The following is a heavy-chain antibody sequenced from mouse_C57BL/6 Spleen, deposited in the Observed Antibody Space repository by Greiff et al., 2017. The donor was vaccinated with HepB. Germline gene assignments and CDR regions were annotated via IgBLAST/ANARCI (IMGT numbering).Heavy chain of an antibody. CDR1: GFTFSSYG. J-gene: IGHJ1*03. Sequence: EVKLMESGGDLVKPGGSLKLSCAASGFTFSSYGMSWVRQTPDKRLEWVATISSGGSYTYYPDSVKGRFTISRDNAKNTLYLQMCSLKSEDTAMYFCARDRYYGSINWYFDVWGTGTPVTVSS. CDR2: ISSGGSYT. CDR3: ARDRYYGSINWYFDV. D-gene: IGHD1-1*01. V-gene: IGHV5-6*01.